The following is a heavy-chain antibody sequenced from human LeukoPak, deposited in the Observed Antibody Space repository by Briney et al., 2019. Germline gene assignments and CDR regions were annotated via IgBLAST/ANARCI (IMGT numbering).Heavy chain of an antibody. D-gene: IGHD4-17*01. Sequence: SVKVSCKASGGTFSSYAISWVRQAPGQGLEWMGGIIPIFGSANYAQKFQGRVTITADESTSTAYMELSSLRSEDTAVYYCARGDYGDYVLEYWGQGTLVTVSS. CDR2: IIPIFGSA. J-gene: IGHJ4*02. V-gene: IGHV1-69*13. CDR1: GGTFSSYA. CDR3: ARGDYGDYVLEY.